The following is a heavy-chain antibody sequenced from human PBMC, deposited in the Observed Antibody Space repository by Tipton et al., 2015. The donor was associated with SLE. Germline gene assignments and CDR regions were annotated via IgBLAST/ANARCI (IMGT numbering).Heavy chain of an antibody. D-gene: IGHD2-15*01. CDR1: GGSISSHY. V-gene: IGHV4-59*11. CDR3: AGAWQGYCSGGTCYVLDY. CDR2: ISYSETT. J-gene: IGHJ4*02. Sequence: TLSLTCTVSGGSISSHYWSWIRQPPGKGLEWIGYISYSETTNYNPSLKSRVTLALDTSKNQFSLKLRSVTAADTAVYYCAGAWQGYCSGGTCYVLDYWGQGTLVTVSS.